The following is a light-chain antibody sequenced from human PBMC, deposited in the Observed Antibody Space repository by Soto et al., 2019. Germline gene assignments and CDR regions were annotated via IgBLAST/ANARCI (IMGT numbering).Light chain of an antibody. J-gene: IGKJ2*01. CDR2: GAY. CDR1: HDIGNY. V-gene: IGKV1-33*01. Sequence: DIQMTQSPSSLSASVGDRVTITCQASHDIGNYLNWYQHKPGKAPKLLIYGAYNLETGVPSRFSGGGSGTDFTFTITSLQPEDFAVYYCQQRGTFGQGTKLEIK. CDR3: QQRGT.